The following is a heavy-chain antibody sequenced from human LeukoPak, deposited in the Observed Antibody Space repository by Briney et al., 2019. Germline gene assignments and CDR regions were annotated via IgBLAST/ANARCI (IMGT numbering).Heavy chain of an antibody. CDR3: AREATTVTTVDY. V-gene: IGHV3-48*03. Sequence: GGSLRLSCAASGFTFSSYEMNWVRQAPGKGLEWVSYISSSGSTIYYADSVKGRFTIPRDNAKNSLYLQMNSLRAEDTAVYYCAREATTVTTVDYWGQGTLVTVSS. CDR1: GFTFSSYE. CDR2: ISSSGSTI. D-gene: IGHD4-17*01. J-gene: IGHJ4*02.